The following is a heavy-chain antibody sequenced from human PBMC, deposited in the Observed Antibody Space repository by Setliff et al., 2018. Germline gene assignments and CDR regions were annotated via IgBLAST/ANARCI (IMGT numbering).Heavy chain of an antibody. CDR2: LFDGGSA. J-gene: IGHJ3*01. D-gene: IGHD3-22*01. Sequence: PSETLSLTCAVSGYSIGNGFYWGWIRQSPVKGLEWIGSLFDGGSAYYSPSLKSRASISLDASKNQFALKLTSATAADTVVYYCARDPHYDPTYSLPGHAFDFWGQGIMVTVSS. CDR1: GYSIGNGFY. V-gene: IGHV4-38-2*02. CDR3: ARDPHYDPTYSLPGHAFDF.